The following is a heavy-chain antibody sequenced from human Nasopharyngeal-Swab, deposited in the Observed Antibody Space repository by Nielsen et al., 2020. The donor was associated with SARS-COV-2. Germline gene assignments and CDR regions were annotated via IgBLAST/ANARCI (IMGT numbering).Heavy chain of an antibody. CDR2: INDNERT. D-gene: IGHD5-24*01. Sequence: SETLSLTCSVSGGAFNGFYLNWIRQAPGKRLEWIGEINDNERTNYNPSLKSRIAMLVDTSNNQVSLKVSSVSAGDTAVYYCARAGRVGDAYTGLDVWGPGTTVTVSS. J-gene: IGHJ6*02. CDR3: ARAGRVGDAYTGLDV. CDR1: GGAFNGFY. V-gene: IGHV4-34*01.